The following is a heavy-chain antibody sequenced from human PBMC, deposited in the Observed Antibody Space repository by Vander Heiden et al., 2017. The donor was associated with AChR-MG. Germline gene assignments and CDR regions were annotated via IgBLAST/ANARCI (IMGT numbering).Heavy chain of an antibody. CDR2: SYPGDSDT. CDR1: GYSFTSDG. V-gene: IGHV5-51*01. CDR3: ARREWERLGRYFDY. Sequence: VQLVQSGAALTTPGESLKISCKGSGYSFTSDGIGWVRQRPGKGREWMGISYPGDSDTRDSPSFQGQVTIAAEKSISTAYLQWSSLKASDTAMYDWARREWERLGRYFDYWGQGTLGTVSS. D-gene: IGHD1-26*01. J-gene: IGHJ4*02.